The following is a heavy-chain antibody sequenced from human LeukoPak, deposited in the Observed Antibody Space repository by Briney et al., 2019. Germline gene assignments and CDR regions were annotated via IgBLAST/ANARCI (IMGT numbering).Heavy chain of an antibody. CDR1: GFTFSSYW. V-gene: IGHV3-7*04. CDR3: ARAILYTVTTVGFDY. Sequence: GGSLRLSCAASGFTFSSYWMSWVRRAPGKGLEWVANIKQDGSEKYYVDSVKGRFTISRDNAKNSLYLQMNSLRAEDTAVYYCARAILYTVTTVGFDYWGQGTLVTVSS. D-gene: IGHD4-17*01. CDR2: IKQDGSEK. J-gene: IGHJ4*02.